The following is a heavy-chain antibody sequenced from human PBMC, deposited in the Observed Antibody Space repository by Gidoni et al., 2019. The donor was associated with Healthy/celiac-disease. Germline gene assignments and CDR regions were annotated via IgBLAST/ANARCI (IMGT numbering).Heavy chain of an antibody. CDR1: GGSFSGYY. CDR3: ARGPPLGDY. V-gene: IGHV4-34*01. J-gene: IGHJ4*02. Sequence: QVQLQQWGAGMLKPSETLSPTCAVYGGSFSGYYWSWIRQPPGKGLEWIGEINHSGSTNYNPSLKSRVTISVDTSKNQFSLKLSSVTAADTAVYDCARGPPLGDYWGQGTLVTVSS. CDR2: INHSGST.